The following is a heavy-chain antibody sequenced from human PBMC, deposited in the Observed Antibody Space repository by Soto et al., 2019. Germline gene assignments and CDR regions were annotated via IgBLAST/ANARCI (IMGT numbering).Heavy chain of an antibody. Sequence: QVHLVQSGAEVKKPGSSVKVSCKSSGGAFSSYLLTWVRQAPGHGLEWMGGIIPIIGTANYAQKFQDRVTISADESTSTAYMELTRLRSEDPAVYYCARGLSAMIPAAALDSWGQGTLVTVSS. V-gene: IGHV1-69*01. CDR3: ARGLSAMIPAAALDS. CDR2: IIPIIGTA. CDR1: GGAFSSYL. D-gene: IGHD5-18*01. J-gene: IGHJ4*02.